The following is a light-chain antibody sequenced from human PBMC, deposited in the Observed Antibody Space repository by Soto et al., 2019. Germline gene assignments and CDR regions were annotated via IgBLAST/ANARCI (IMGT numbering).Light chain of an antibody. Sequence: EIVMTQSPATLSVSPGERATLSCRASQSVSSNLAWYQQKPGQAPRLLIYGASTRATGIPARFSGSGSGTEFXXTXSSXXSEDFAVYYCQQYNNWPPITFGQGTRLEIK. CDR3: QQYNNWPPIT. V-gene: IGKV3-15*01. J-gene: IGKJ5*01. CDR2: GAS. CDR1: QSVSSN.